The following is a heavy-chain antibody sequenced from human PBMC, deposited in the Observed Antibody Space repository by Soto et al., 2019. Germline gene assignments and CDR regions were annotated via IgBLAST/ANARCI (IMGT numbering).Heavy chain of an antibody. CDR3: AKGDNLLPKTAHAFDP. J-gene: IGHJ5*02. CDR2: TYFRSKWFK. V-gene: IGHV6-1*01. Sequence: PSQTLSLTCAIPGDSVSSNTASWNWIRQSPSRGLEWLGRTYFRSKWFKDYSVSVKSRIIINPDTSNNLCSLQLNSVTPADTAVYFCAKGDNLLPKTAHAFDPWGQGIMVTVSS. CDR1: GDSVSSNTAS. D-gene: IGHD1-1*01.